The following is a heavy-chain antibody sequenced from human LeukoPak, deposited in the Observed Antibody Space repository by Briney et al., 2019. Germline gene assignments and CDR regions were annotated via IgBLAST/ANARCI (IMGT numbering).Heavy chain of an antibody. D-gene: IGHD3-22*01. CDR2: IYYTGST. V-gene: IGHV4-31*03. J-gene: IGHJ3*02. Sequence: SETLSLTCTVSGGSISSGDYYWSWIRQHPGKGLEWIGYIYYTGSTYYNPSLRSRVTISVDTSKNHFSLKLSSVTAADTAVYYYARDFYYDSGGSRVDTFDIWGQGAMVTVSS. CDR3: ARDFYYDSGGSRVDTFDI. CDR1: GGSISSGDYY.